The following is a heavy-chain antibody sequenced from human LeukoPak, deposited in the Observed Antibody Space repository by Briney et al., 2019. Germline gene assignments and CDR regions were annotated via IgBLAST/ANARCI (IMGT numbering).Heavy chain of an antibody. Sequence: PGGSLRLSGAASGFTFSSYWLSWLRQAPGKGLEWVANIKQDGSEKYYVDSVKGRFTISRDNARNSLYLQMNSLRAEDTAVYYCARGTIAVAGTDYWGQGTLVTVSS. CDR2: IKQDGSEK. V-gene: IGHV3-7*01. J-gene: IGHJ4*02. CDR3: ARGTIAVAGTDY. CDR1: GFTFSSYW. D-gene: IGHD6-19*01.